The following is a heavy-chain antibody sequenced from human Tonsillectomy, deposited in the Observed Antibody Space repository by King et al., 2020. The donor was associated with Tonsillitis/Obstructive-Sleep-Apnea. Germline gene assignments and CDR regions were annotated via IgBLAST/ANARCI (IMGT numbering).Heavy chain of an antibody. Sequence: QLVQSGAEVKKPGSSVKVSCKASGGTFSSYAISWVRQAPGQGLEWMGGIIPIFGTANYAQKFQGRVTITADESTSTAYMELSSLRSEDPAVYYCARDSEAYCGGDCADAFDIWGEGTMGTVSS. CDR1: GGTFSSYA. J-gene: IGHJ3*02. CDR3: ARDSEAYCGGDCADAFDI. D-gene: IGHD2-21*01. V-gene: IGHV1-69*12. CDR2: IIPIFGTA.